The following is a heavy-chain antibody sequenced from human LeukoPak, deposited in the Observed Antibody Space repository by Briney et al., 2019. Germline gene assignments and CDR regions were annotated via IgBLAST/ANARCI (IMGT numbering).Heavy chain of an antibody. Sequence: SETLSLTCTVSGGSISSGSYYWSWIRQPAGKGLEWIGRIYTSGSTNYNPSLKSRVTISVDTSKNQFSLKLSSVTAADTAVYYCAREGFGEFYAFDIWGQGTMVTVSS. CDR2: IYTSGST. D-gene: IGHD3-10*01. CDR3: AREGFGEFYAFDI. J-gene: IGHJ3*02. CDR1: GGSISSGSYY. V-gene: IGHV4-61*02.